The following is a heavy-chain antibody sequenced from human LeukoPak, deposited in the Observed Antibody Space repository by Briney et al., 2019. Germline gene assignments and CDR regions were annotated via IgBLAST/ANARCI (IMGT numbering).Heavy chain of an antibody. V-gene: IGHV3-23*01. Sequence: GGSLRLSCAASGFTFSSYAMSWVRQAPGKGLEWVSAISGSGGSTYYADSVKGRFTISRDNSKNTPYLQMNSLRAEDTAVYYCAKDNYDSSGYTYYYYGMDVWGQGTTVTVSS. D-gene: IGHD3-22*01. CDR2: ISGSGGST. J-gene: IGHJ6*02. CDR1: GFTFSSYA. CDR3: AKDNYDSSGYTYYYYGMDV.